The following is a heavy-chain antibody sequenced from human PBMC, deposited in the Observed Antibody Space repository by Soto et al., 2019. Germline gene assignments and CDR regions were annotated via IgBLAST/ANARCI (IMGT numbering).Heavy chain of an antibody. Sequence: QVQLVESGGGLVKPGGSLRLSCAASGFTFSDYYMNWFRQAPGKGLEWVSYISSSGTTIYYADSVKGRFTISRDNAKNSLYLQMNSLRAEDTAVYYCAFGRDTWGDYYYGMDVWGQGTTVTVSS. D-gene: IGHD1-26*01. CDR3: AFGRDTWGDYYYGMDV. J-gene: IGHJ6*02. V-gene: IGHV3-11*01. CDR1: GFTFSDYY. CDR2: ISSSGTTI.